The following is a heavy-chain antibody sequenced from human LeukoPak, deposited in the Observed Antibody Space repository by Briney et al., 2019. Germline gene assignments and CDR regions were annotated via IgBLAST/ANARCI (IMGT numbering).Heavy chain of an antibody. D-gene: IGHD3-3*01. CDR3: ARDQYDFWSGYYMGFWFDP. V-gene: IGHV3-74*01. Sequence: PGGSLRLSCAASGFTFSSYWMHWVRQAPGKGLVWVSRINTDGSRTRSADSVTGQFTISRDNAKNTLYLQMNSLRAEDTAVYYCARDQYDFWSGYYMGFWFDPWGQGTLVTVSS. J-gene: IGHJ5*02. CDR1: GFTFSSYW. CDR2: INTDGSRT.